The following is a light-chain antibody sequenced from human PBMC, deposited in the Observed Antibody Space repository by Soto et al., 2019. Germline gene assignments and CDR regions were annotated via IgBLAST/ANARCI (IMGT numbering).Light chain of an antibody. Sequence: DIQLTQSPSFLSASVGCRVTITCRASQGINSHLAWYQKGQGKAPKLLIYKASTLKSGVPSRLSGSGYGTELTITISSMKNDDFATYYCQQYNDYSWTFGQGTKVDIK. J-gene: IGKJ1*01. CDR3: QQYNDYSWT. CDR1: QGINSH. V-gene: IGKV1-9*01. CDR2: KAS.